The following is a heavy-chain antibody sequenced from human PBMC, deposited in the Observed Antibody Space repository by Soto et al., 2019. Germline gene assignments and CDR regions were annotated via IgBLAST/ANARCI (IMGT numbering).Heavy chain of an antibody. CDR1: GGSLTSGGYY. Sequence: PSETLSLTCTVSGGSLTSGGYYWSWIRQHPGKGLEWLGYIYDSGSTFYNPSLKSRITLSVDTSKNQFSLKLSSVTVADTAVYFCARKQAGYYYGIDYWGQGTLVTVSS. D-gene: IGHD3-10*01. V-gene: IGHV4-31*03. CDR3: ARKQAGYYYGIDY. J-gene: IGHJ4*02. CDR2: IYDSGST.